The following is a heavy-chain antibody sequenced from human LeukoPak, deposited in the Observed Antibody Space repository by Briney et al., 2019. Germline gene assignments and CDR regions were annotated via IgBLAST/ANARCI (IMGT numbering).Heavy chain of an antibody. Sequence: PGGSLRLSCAASGFTFSSYGMSWVRQAPGKGLEWVSAISGSGGSTYYADSVKGRFTISRDNSKNTLYLQMNSLKAEDTAVYYCARAVAGATTSWGQGTLVTVSS. CDR2: ISGSGGST. J-gene: IGHJ4*02. V-gene: IGHV3-23*01. CDR1: GFTFSSYG. CDR3: ARAVAGATTS. D-gene: IGHD1-26*01.